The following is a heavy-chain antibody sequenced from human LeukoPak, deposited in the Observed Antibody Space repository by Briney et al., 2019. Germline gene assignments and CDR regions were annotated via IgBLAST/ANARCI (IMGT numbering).Heavy chain of an antibody. CDR3: ARDSSGYYYYMDV. D-gene: IGHD3-22*01. V-gene: IGHV3-53*01. CDR1: GFTVSSNY. J-gene: IGHJ6*03. Sequence: PGGSLRLSCAASGFTVSSNYMSWVRQAPGKGLEWVSLINSGGTTYYADSVKGRFTISRDNAKNSLYLQMNSLRAEDTAVYYCARDSSGYYYYMDVWGKGTTVTVSS. CDR2: INSGGTT.